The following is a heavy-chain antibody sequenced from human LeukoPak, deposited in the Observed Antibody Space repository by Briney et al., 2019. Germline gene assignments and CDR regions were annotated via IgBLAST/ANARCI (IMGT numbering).Heavy chain of an antibody. V-gene: IGHV1-2*06. CDR3: ARDAVGATRDY. CDR1: GYTFTGYH. D-gene: IGHD1-26*01. CDR2: INPNSGDT. Sequence: ASVKVSCRASGYTFTGYHMHWVRQAPGQGLEWMGRINPNSGDTNYAQNLQGRVTMTRDTSINTAYMELSSLRSEDTAVYYCARDAVGATRDYWGQGTLVTVSS. J-gene: IGHJ4*02.